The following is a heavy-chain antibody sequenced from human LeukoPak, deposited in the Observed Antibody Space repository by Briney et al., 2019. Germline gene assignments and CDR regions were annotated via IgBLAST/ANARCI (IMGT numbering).Heavy chain of an antibody. CDR2: ISAYNGNT. D-gene: IGHD6-19*01. CDR1: GYTFTSYG. CDR3: ARDLTAVAGNWYFDL. V-gene: IGHV1-18*04. Sequence: ASVKVSCKASGYTFTSYGISWVRQAPGQWLERIGWISAYNGNTNYAQKFQGRVTMTTDTSTGTAYMELRSLRSDDTAVYYCARDLTAVAGNWYFDLWGRGTLVTVSS. J-gene: IGHJ2*01.